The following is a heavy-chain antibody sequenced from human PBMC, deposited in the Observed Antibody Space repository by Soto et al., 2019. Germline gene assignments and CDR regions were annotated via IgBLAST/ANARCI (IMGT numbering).Heavy chain of an antibody. CDR3: ARDLGGWPDY. J-gene: IGHJ4*02. D-gene: IGHD6-19*01. CDR2: INAGNGNT. Sequence: QVQLVQSGAEVKKPGASVKVSCKASGYTFTSYAIHWVHQAPGQRLEWMGWINAGNGNTKYSQKFQDRVTITRDTSANTAYIGLSSLRSEDTAVYYCARDLGGWPDYWGRGTLVTVSS. V-gene: IGHV1-3*01. CDR1: GYTFTSYA.